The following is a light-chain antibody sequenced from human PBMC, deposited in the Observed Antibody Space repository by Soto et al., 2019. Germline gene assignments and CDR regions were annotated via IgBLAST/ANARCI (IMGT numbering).Light chain of an antibody. CDR3: SSYQSISTVI. J-gene: IGLJ2*01. CDR1: SSDIGGYNY. CDR2: DVT. Sequence: QSALTQPASVSGSPGQSITISCTGTSSDIGGYNYVSWYQQHPGKAPKLMIYDVTSRPSGVSNRFSGSKSGNTASLTISGLQAEDEADYFCSSYQSISTVIFGGGTQLTVL. V-gene: IGLV2-14*01.